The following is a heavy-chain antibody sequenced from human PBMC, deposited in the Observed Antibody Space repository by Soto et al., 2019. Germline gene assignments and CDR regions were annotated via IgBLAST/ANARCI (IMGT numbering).Heavy chain of an antibody. J-gene: IGHJ6*02. D-gene: IGHD6-13*01. CDR3: AREYSSSWSLSYYYGMDV. CDR1: GGSISSGGYY. Sequence: SETLSLTCTVSGGSISSGGYYWSWIRQPPGKGLEWIGYIYYSGSTYYNPSLKSRVTISVDTSKNQFSLKLSSVTAADTAVYYCAREYSSSWSLSYYYGMDVWGQGTTVTVSS. V-gene: IGHV4-30-4*01. CDR2: IYYSGST.